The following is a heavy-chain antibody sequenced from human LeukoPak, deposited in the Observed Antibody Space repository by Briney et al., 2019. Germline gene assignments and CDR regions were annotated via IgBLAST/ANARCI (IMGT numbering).Heavy chain of an antibody. J-gene: IGHJ6*04. Sequence: LPGGSLRLSCAASGFTSSIYEMNWVRQAPGRGLEWVSYISSSGSTIYYADSVKGRFTISRDNAKNSLYLQMNSLRAEDTAVYYCAELGITMIGGVWGKGTTVTISS. CDR3: AELGITMIGGV. D-gene: IGHD3-10*02. CDR2: ISSSGSTI. V-gene: IGHV3-48*03. CDR1: GFTSSIYE.